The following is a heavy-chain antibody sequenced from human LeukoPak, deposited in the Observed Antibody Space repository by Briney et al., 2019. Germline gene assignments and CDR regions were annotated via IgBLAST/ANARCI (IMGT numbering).Heavy chain of an antibody. CDR3: TAGYYSDSGVYYSTFAY. Sequence: GGSLRLSCAASGFTVSSSYMSWVRQAPGKGLEWVSIISSAGTTYYADSVKGRFTISRDNSKNSLYLQMNSLRDEDTAVYYCTAGYYSDSGVYYSTFAYWGQGTLVTVSS. J-gene: IGHJ4*02. CDR1: GFTVSSSY. V-gene: IGHV3-66*01. D-gene: IGHD3-22*01. CDR2: ISSAGTT.